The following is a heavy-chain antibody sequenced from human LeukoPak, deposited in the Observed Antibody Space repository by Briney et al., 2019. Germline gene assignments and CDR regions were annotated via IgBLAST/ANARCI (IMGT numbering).Heavy chain of an antibody. CDR3: ARLGYGDYGILQASFWFDP. D-gene: IGHD4-17*01. CDR2: IYYSGST. V-gene: IGHV4-59*08. Sequence: PSETLSLTCTVSGGSISSYYWSWIRQPPGKGLEWIGYIYYSGSTNYNPSLKSRVTISVDTSKNQFSLKLSSVTAADTAVYYCARLGYGDYGILQASFWFDPWGQGTLVTVSS. J-gene: IGHJ5*02. CDR1: GGSISSYY.